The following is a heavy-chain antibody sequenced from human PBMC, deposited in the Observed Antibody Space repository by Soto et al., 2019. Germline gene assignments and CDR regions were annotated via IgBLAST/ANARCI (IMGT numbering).Heavy chain of an antibody. CDR3: ACWGHIVPVAPSDFDR. CDR2: ISPDGSDV. Sequence: PXESLRLSCAASGFPFTNYWMNWVRQTPGKGLMWVSRISPDGSDVGYADSVEGRFTVSRDNAKNTLYLQMHSLRAEDTAMYYCACWGHIVPVAPSDFDRWGQGTLVTVSS. CDR1: GFPFTNYW. D-gene: IGHD2-8*02. J-gene: IGHJ4*02. V-gene: IGHV3-74*01.